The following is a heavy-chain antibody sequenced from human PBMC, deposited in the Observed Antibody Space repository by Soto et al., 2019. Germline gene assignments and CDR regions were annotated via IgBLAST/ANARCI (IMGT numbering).Heavy chain of an antibody. CDR3: TRDASGDSSGRGWFDP. CDR1: GFTFRSFT. V-gene: IGHV3-21*01. Sequence: GGSLRLSCAASGFTFRSFTLNWVRQAPGKGLEWVSTISSNSAYIYYTDALRGRFTISRDNAKNSLHLQMNSLRAEDTAVYYCTRDASGDSSGRGWFDPWGPGALVTVSS. J-gene: IGHJ5*02. D-gene: IGHD6-25*01. CDR2: ISSNSAYI.